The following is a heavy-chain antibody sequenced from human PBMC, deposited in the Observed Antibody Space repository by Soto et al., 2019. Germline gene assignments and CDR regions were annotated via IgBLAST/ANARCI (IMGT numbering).Heavy chain of an antibody. D-gene: IGHD3-10*01. Sequence: SETLSLTCTVSGGSISGYYWSWIRQPPGKGLEWIGYIYYSGTTSYNPSINSRVTMSVDKSKNQFSLKVNSVTAADTAVYYCARESYYGSGATVVAYGGQGTLVPVS. J-gene: IGHJ4*02. CDR2: IYYSGTT. V-gene: IGHV4-59*01. CDR1: GGSISGYY. CDR3: ARESYYGSGATVVAY.